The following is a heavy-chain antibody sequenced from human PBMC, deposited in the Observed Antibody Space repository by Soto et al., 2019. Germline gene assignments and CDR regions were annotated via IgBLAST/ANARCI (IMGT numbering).Heavy chain of an antibody. J-gene: IGHJ4*02. V-gene: IGHV3-49*03. CDR2: IKSKYNGGAT. Sequence: GGSLRLSCTASGFNFGDYDMTWFRQAPGKGLEWVAFIKSKYNGGATEYAASVKGRFTVSRDDSKSIAYLQMNSLKTDDTAVYYCARTIWVCSAVGRADYWGQGTLVTVSS. D-gene: IGHD6-19*01. CDR1: GFNFGDYD. CDR3: ARTIWVCSAVGRADY.